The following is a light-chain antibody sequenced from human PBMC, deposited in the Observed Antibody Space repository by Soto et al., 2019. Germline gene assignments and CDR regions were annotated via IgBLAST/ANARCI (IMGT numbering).Light chain of an antibody. CDR3: LQSSSYPNT. J-gene: IGKJ2*01. V-gene: IGKV1-9*01. Sequence: IQLTQSPSSLPSSVGDRVTITCRASQGITTYLAWYQQKPGKAPQLLIYAASALRSWVPSMFSGSGSGKDFTLTISCLQPEDFASYYYLQSSSYPNTFGQGTKLEIK. CDR2: AAS. CDR1: QGITTY.